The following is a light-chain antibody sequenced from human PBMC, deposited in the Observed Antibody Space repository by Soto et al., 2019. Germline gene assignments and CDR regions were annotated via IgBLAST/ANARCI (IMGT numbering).Light chain of an antibody. CDR2: RAS. CDR1: QSISSW. CDR3: QQSNSFLT. V-gene: IGKV1-5*03. Sequence: DIQMTQSPSTLSASVGDRVTITCRASQSISSWLAWYQQKPGKAPKLLIYRASSLESGVPSRFSGSGSGTEFTLTISSLQPDDFATYYCQQSNSFLTFGQGTNLEIK. J-gene: IGKJ2*01.